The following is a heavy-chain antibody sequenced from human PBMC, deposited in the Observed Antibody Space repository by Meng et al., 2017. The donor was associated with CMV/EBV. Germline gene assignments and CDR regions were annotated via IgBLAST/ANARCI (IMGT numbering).Heavy chain of an antibody. V-gene: IGHV1-46*01. CDR1: TFTSYY. CDR3: ARDGDDIVVVPAAIPFDY. CDR2: INPSGGST. D-gene: IGHD2-2*01. Sequence: TFTSYYMNWVRQDPGQGLEWMGIINPSGGSTSYAQKFQGRVTMTRDTSTSTVYMELSSLRSEDTAVYYCARDGDDIVVVPAAIPFDYWGQGTLVTVSS. J-gene: IGHJ4*02.